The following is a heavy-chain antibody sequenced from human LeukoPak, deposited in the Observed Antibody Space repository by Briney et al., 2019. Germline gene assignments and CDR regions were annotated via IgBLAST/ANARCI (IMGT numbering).Heavy chain of an antibody. D-gene: IGHD3-22*01. J-gene: IGHJ4*02. CDR3: TRTYYYDSRDYFDY. CDR1: GFTFSSYW. V-gene: IGHV3-74*01. CDR2: IKTDGGNT. Sequence: GGSLRLSCAASGFTFSSYWMHWVRHAPGKGLVWVSRIKTDGGNTVYADSVKGRFTISRDNAKNTLYLQMNSLRVEDTAVYYCTRTYYYDSRDYFDYWAQGALVTVSS.